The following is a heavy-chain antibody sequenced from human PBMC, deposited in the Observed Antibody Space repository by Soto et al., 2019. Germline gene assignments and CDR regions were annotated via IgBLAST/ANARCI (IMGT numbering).Heavy chain of an antibody. CDR3: VQTTGWPGFDF. D-gene: IGHD1-1*01. Sequence: EVQLVESGGGLIQPGGSLRLSCAASGFAVSSNYMTWVRQAPGKGLEWVSVIYGGGTTYYADSVKGRFTISRDTSKNTLYLQMNSLSAEDTAVYYCVQTTGWPGFDFWGQGTLVTVSS. CDR1: GFAVSSNY. CDR2: IYGGGTT. V-gene: IGHV3-53*01. J-gene: IGHJ4*02.